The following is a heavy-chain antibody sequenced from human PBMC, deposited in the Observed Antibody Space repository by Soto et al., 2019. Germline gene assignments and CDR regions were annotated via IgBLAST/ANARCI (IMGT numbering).Heavy chain of an antibody. D-gene: IGHD5-12*01. J-gene: IGHJ6*02. Sequence: ASVKVSCKASGYTFTSYYMHWVRQAPGQGLEWMGIINPSGGSTSYAQKFQVRVTMTRDTSTSTVYMQLSSLRSEDTAVYYCAREIEVATIAMGFYYGMDVWGQGTTVTVSS. CDR2: INPSGGST. CDR3: AREIEVATIAMGFYYGMDV. CDR1: GYTFTSYY. V-gene: IGHV1-46*01.